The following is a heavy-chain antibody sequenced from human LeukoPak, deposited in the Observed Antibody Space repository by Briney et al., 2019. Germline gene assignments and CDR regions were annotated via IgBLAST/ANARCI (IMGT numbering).Heavy chain of an antibody. CDR3: ARNYYGSGSYYNHFDY. V-gene: IGHV1-69*04. J-gene: IGHJ4*02. D-gene: IGHD3-10*01. CDR2: IIPILGIA. Sequence: ASVKVSCKASGYTFTSYGISWVRQAPGQGLEWMGRIIPILGIANYAQKFQGRVTITADKSTSTAYMELSSLRSEDTAVYYCARNYYGSGSYYNHFDYWGQGTLVTVSS. CDR1: GYTFTSYG.